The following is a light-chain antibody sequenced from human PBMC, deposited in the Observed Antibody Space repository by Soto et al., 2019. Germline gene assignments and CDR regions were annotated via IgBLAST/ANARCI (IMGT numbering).Light chain of an antibody. CDR3: QQRASWPPFT. V-gene: IGKV3-11*01. Sequence: EIVLAQSPATLSLSPGERATLSCRASQDISNFLAWYQQRPGQAPRPLTYDASYRSTGIPARFSGSGSGTDFTLTIVGLEPEDFAIYYCQQRASWPPFTFGQGTKLEV. J-gene: IGKJ2*01. CDR1: QDISNF. CDR2: DAS.